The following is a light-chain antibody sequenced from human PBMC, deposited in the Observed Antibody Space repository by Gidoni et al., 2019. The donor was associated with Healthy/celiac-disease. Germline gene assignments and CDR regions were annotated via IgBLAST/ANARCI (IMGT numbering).Light chain of an antibody. V-gene: IGLV3-1*01. CDR1: KVGDKY. J-gene: IGLJ2*01. CDR2: QDS. CDR3: QAWDSSPHVV. Sequence: SYELTQPPSVSVSPGQTASITCSGDKVGDKYACWYQQKPGQSPVLVIYQDSKRPSGIPERFSGSNSGNTATLTISGTQAMDEADYYCQAWDSSPHVVFGGGTKLTVL.